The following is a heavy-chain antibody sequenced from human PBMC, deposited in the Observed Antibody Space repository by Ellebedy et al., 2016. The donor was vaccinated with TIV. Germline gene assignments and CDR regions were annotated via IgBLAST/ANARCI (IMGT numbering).Heavy chain of an antibody. D-gene: IGHD3-10*01. Sequence: AASVKVSCKASGYTFTGYYMHWVRQAPGQGLEWMGWINPNSGGTNYAQKFQGRVTMTRDTSISTAYMELSRLRSDDTAVYYCASSSMVRVGNWFDPWGQGTLVTVSS. V-gene: IGHV1-2*02. CDR2: INPNSGGT. CDR1: GYTFTGYY. J-gene: IGHJ5*02. CDR3: ASSSMVRVGNWFDP.